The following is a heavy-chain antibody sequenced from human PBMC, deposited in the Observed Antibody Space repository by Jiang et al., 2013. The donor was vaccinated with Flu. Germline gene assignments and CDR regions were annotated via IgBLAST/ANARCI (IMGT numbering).Heavy chain of an antibody. D-gene: IGHD3-10*01. CDR2: IRSKAYGGTT. J-gene: IGHJ3*02. V-gene: IGHV3-49*05. Sequence: VQLLESGGGLVKPGRSLRLSCTASGFTFGDYAMSWFRQAPGKGLEWVGFIRSKAYGGTTEYAASVKGRFTISRDDSKSIAYLQMNSLKTEDTAVYYCTRDPPPLLLWFGELLSDAFDIWGQGTMVTVSS. CDR3: TRDPPPLLLWFGELLSDAFDI. CDR1: GFTFGDYA.